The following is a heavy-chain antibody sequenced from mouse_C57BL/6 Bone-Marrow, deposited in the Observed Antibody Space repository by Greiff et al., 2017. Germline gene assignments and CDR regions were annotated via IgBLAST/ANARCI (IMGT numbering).Heavy chain of an antibody. V-gene: IGHV5-17*01. J-gene: IGHJ2*01. CDR1: GFTFSDYG. Sequence: EVKLVESGGGLVKPGGSLILSCAASGFTFSDYGMHWVRQAPEKGLEWVAYISSGSGTIYYADTVKGRFTISRANAKNTLFLQMTSLRSEDTAMYYCARGGFDYWGQGTTLTVSS. CDR3: ARGGFDY. CDR2: ISSGSGTI.